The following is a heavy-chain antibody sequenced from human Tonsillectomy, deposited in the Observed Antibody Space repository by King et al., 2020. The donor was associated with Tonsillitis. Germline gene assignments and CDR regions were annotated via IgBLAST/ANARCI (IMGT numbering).Heavy chain of an antibody. V-gene: IGHV3-11*01. CDR1: GFTFSDYY. CDR3: ARERSLDPYDSSGEEDY. D-gene: IGHD3-22*01. Sequence: VQLVESGGGLVKPGGSLSLSCAASGFTFSDYYMSWIRQAPGKGLEWVSYISSSGSTIYYADSVKGRFTISRDNAKNSLYLQMNSLRAEDTAVYYCARERSLDPYDSSGEEDYWGQGTLVTVSS. J-gene: IGHJ4*02. CDR2: ISSSGSTI.